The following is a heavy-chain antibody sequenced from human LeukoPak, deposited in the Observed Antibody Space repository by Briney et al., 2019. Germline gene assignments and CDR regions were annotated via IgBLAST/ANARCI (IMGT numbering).Heavy chain of an antibody. Sequence: PGGSLRLSRAASGFTFSSYGMHWVRQAPGKGLEWVAVIWYDGSNKYYADSVKGRFTISRDNSKNTLYLQMNSLRAEDTAVYYCVRAQQLGYGMDVWGQGTTVTVSS. CDR1: GFTFSSYG. J-gene: IGHJ6*02. D-gene: IGHD6-13*01. CDR3: VRAQQLGYGMDV. CDR2: IWYDGSNK. V-gene: IGHV3-33*01.